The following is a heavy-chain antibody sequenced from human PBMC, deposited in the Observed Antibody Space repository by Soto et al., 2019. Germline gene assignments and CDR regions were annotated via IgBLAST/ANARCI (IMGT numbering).Heavy chain of an antibody. CDR2: IYSGGST. CDR1: GFTVSTKY. V-gene: IGHV3-66*01. J-gene: IGHJ4*02. CDR3: ARDPWAADY. D-gene: IGHD3-16*01. Sequence: EVQLVESGGGLVQPGGSLRLSCAASGFTVSTKYMSWVRQAPGKGLEWVSVIYSGGSTFYADSVRGRFTISRDNSKTPVNLQMNSLRAEDTAVYYCARDPWAADYWGQGTLVTVSS.